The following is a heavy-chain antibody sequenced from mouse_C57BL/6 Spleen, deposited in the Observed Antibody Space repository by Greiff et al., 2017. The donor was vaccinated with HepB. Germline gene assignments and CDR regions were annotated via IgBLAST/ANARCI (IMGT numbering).Heavy chain of an antibody. V-gene: IGHV6-3*01. Sequence: EVKLLESGGGLVQPGGSMKLSCVASGFTFSNYWMNWVRQSPEKGLEWVAQIRLKSDNYATHYAESVKGRFTISRDDSKSSVYLQMNNLRAEDTGIYYCTGDEVYYEAYCGQETLVTVSA. CDR3: TGDEVYYEAY. D-gene: IGHD2-3*01. J-gene: IGHJ3*01. CDR1: GFTFSNYW. CDR2: IRLKSDNYAT.